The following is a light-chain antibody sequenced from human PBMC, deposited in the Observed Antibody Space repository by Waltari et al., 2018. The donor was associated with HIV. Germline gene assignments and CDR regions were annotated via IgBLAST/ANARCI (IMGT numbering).Light chain of an antibody. V-gene: IGLV2-14*01. J-gene: IGLJ2*01. CDR2: EVN. Sequence: QSALTQPASVSGSPGQSITISCTGTSSDIGIYNYVSWYQQHPGKAPPLLIYEVNNLPSGVSDRFSVSKSGHTASLSLSGLQAEDEADYYCTSYTTRSTVIFGGGTSVTVL. CDR3: TSYTTRSTVI. CDR1: SSDIGIYNY.